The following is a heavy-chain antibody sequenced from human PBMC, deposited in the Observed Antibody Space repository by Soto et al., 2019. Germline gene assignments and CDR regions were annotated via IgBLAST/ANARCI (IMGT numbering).Heavy chain of an antibody. D-gene: IGHD2-21*02. V-gene: IGHV3-30-3*01. CDR3: ASKGKGRPDVVTVYYYGMDV. Sequence: QVQLVESGGGVVQPGRSLRLSCAASGFTFSSYAMHWVRQAPGKGLEWVAVISYDGSNKYYADSVKGRFTISRDNSKNTLYLQRISLRAEDTAVYYCASKGKGRPDVVTVYYYGMDVCGQGTTVTVSS. CDR2: ISYDGSNK. J-gene: IGHJ6*02. CDR1: GFTFSSYA.